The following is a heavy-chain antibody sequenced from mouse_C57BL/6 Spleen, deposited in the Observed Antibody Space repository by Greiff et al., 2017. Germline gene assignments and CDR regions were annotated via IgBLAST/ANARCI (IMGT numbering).Heavy chain of an antibody. V-gene: IGHV3-6*01. D-gene: IGHD2-4*01. CDR3: ARALYDYDRAWFAY. Sequence: EVQLQESGPGLVKPSQSLSLTCSVTGYSITSGYYWNWIRQFPGNKLEWMGYISYDGSNNYNPSLKNRISITRDTSKNQFFLKLNSVTTEDTATYYCARALYDYDRAWFAYWGQGTLVTVSA. CDR2: ISYDGSN. CDR1: GYSITSGYY. J-gene: IGHJ3*01.